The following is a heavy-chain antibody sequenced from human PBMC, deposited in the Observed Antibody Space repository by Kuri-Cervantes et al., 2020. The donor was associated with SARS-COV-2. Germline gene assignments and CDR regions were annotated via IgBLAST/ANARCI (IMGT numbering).Heavy chain of an antibody. CDR2: INHSGST. J-gene: IGHJ4*02. CDR1: GASISSSTYY. Sequence: SETLSLTCAVSGASISSSTYYWSWIRQPPGKGLEWIGEINHSGSTNYNPSLKSRVTISVDTSKNQFSLKLSSVTAADTAVYYCARGFGVTSSSWYGYWGQGTLVTVSS. V-gene: IGHV4-39*07. D-gene: IGHD6-13*01. CDR3: ARGFGVTSSSWYGY.